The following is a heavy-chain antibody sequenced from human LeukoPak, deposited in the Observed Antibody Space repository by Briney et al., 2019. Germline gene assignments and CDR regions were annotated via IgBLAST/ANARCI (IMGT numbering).Heavy chain of an antibody. V-gene: IGHV4-39*01. Sequence: PSETLSLTCTVSGGSISSRSYYWGWIRQPPGKGLEWLGSIYYSGSTYYHPSLKSRVTISVDTSKNQFSLKLISVTAADTAVYYCARQRPLRYSSGWSFFDYWGQGTLVTVSS. D-gene: IGHD6-19*01. J-gene: IGHJ4*02. CDR2: IYYSGST. CDR3: ARQRPLRYSSGWSFFDY. CDR1: GGSISSRSYY.